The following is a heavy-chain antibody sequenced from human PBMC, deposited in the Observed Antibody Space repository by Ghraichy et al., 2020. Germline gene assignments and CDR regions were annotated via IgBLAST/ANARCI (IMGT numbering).Heavy chain of an antibody. V-gene: IGHV3-21*01. D-gene: IGHD4/OR15-4a*01. CDR1: GFTFNSYS. J-gene: IGHJ4*02. CDR2: ISSDGHHI. CDR3: AKRRERDGPTANDFDF. Sequence: GESLNISGTASGFTFNSYSMNWVRQAPGKGLEWVSSISSDGHHIFYADSVRGRFTFSRDFAKSAVYLQMNSLRDEDTAVYYCAKRRERDGPTANDFDFWGPGTLVTVSS.